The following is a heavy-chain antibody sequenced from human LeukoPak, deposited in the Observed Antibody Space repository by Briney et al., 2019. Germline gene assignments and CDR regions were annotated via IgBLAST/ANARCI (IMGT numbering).Heavy chain of an antibody. CDR2: IIPILGIA. CDR3: ARAAYYYDSSGYYYVFDY. D-gene: IGHD3-22*01. J-gene: IGHJ4*02. V-gene: IGHV1-69*04. Sequence: ASVKVSCKASGYTFTSYDINWVRQATGQGLEWMGRIIPILGIANYAQKFQGRVTITADKSTSTAYMELSSLRSEDTAVYYCARAAYYYDSSGYYYVFDYWGQGTLVTVSS. CDR1: GYTFTSYD.